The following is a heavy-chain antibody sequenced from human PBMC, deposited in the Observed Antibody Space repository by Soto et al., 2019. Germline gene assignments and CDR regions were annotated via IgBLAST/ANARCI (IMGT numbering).Heavy chain of an antibody. V-gene: IGHV1-18*01. J-gene: IGHJ5*02. D-gene: IGHD3-3*01. Sequence: AASVKVSCKASGYTFTSYGISWVRQAPGQGLEWMGWISAYNGNTNYAQKLQGRVTMTTDTSTSTAYMELRSLRSDDTAVYYCARGGITIFGVVSGFDPWGQGTLVTVSS. CDR3: ARGGITIFGVVSGFDP. CDR1: GYTFTSYG. CDR2: ISAYNGNT.